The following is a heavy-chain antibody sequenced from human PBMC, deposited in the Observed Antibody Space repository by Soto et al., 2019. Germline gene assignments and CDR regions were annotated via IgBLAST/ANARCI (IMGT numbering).Heavy chain of an antibody. CDR2: ICGSGGST. D-gene: IGHD3-16*02. V-gene: IGHV3-23*01. CDR3: AKEVGARSLRESSWFDY. Sequence: EVQLLESGGGLVQPGGSLRLSCAASGFTFSSYAMSWVRQAPGRGLEWVSAICGSGGSTYYADSVKGRFTMSRDNSENTLYLQMNSLRAEDMAVYYCAKEVGARSLRESSWFDYWGQGTLVTVSS. J-gene: IGHJ4*02. CDR1: GFTFSSYA.